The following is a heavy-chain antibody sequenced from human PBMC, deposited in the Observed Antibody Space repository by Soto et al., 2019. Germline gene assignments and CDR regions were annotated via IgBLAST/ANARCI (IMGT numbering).Heavy chain of an antibody. V-gene: IGHV3-23*01. CDR2: ISGSGGST. CDR3: AKDRGGATVHDAFDI. Sequence: GGSLRLSCAASGFTFSSYAMSWVRQAPGKGLEWVSAISGSGGSTYYADSVKGRFTISRDNSKNKLYLQMNSLRAEDTAVYYCAKDRGGATVHDAFDIWGQGTMVTVSS. D-gene: IGHD1-26*01. CDR1: GFTFSSYA. J-gene: IGHJ3*02.